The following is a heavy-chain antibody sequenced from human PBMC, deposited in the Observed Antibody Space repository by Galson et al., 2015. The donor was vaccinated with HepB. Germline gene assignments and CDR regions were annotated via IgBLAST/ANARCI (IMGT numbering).Heavy chain of an antibody. Sequence: SLRLSCAASGFTFSSYGMHWVRQAPGKGLEWVAVIWYDGSNKYYADSVKGRFTISRDNSKNTLYLQMNSLRAEDTAVYYCARDLRRYCSSTSCPFDYWGQGTLVTVSS. V-gene: IGHV3-33*01. CDR3: ARDLRRYCSSTSCPFDY. CDR2: IWYDGSNK. D-gene: IGHD2-2*01. J-gene: IGHJ4*02. CDR1: GFTFSSYG.